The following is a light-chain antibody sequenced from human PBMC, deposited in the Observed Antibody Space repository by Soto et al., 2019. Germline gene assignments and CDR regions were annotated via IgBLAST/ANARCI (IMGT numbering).Light chain of an antibody. V-gene: IGLV2-11*01. Sequence: QSALTQPRSGSGSPGQSVTISCTGTSSDVGGYNYVSWYQQHPGKAPKLMIYDVSKRPSGVPDRFSGSKSGTSGSLAISGLQAEDEADYFCAAWDTRLNGHVFGTGTKVTVL. J-gene: IGLJ1*01. CDR2: DVS. CDR3: AAWDTRLNGHV. CDR1: SSDVGGYNY.